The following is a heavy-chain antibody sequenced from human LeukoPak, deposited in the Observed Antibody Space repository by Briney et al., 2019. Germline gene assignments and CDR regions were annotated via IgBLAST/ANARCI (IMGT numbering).Heavy chain of an antibody. CDR1: GFTFSSYE. D-gene: IGHD2-2*01. CDR3: ARRYCSSTSCLLDY. V-gene: IGHV3-48*03. J-gene: IGHJ4*02. CDR2: ISSSGSTI. Sequence: GGSLRLSCAASGFTFSSYEMNWVRQAPGKGLEWVSYISSSGSTIYYADSVKGRFTISRDNAKNSLYLQMNSLRAEDTAVYYCARRYCSSTSCLLDYWGQGTLVTDSS.